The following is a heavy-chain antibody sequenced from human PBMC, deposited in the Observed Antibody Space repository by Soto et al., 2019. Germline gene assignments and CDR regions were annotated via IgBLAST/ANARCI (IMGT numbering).Heavy chain of an antibody. D-gene: IGHD7-27*01. J-gene: IGHJ6*02. CDR3: ARDGDNKAYYYYGMDV. V-gene: IGHV3-23*01. CDR2: ISGGGST. CDR1: GFTFSSYA. Sequence: SLRLSCAASGFTFSSYAMSWVRQAPGKGLEWVSAISGGGSTYYADSVRGRFTISRDNSKNTLYLQMNSLRAEDTAVYYCARDGDNKAYYYYGMDVWGQGTTVTVSS.